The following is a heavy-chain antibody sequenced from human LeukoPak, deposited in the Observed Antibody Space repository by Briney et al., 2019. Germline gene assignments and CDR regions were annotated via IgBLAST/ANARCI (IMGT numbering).Heavy chain of an antibody. V-gene: IGHV3-48*03. CDR2: ISGSGNII. J-gene: IGHJ6*02. Sequence: GGSLRLSCIASEFIFSSYEMNWARQPPGKGLEWVSYISGSGNIIYYADSVKGRFTISRDNAKNSLYLQMNSLRVEDTAVYYCARPRSDLYGMDVWGQGTTVTVSS. CDR3: ARPRSDLYGMDV. CDR1: EFIFSSYE.